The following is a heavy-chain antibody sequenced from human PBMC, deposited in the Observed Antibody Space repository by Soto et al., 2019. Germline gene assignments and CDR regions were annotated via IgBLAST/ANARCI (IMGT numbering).Heavy chain of an antibody. CDR2: ISGSGGNT. V-gene: IGHV3-23*01. CDR1: GFTFSSYA. CDR3: AKIVRGSGWFSDY. J-gene: IGHJ4*02. D-gene: IGHD6-19*01. Sequence: EVQLLESGGGLVQPGGSLRLSCAASGFTFSSYAMSWVRQAPGKGLEWVSAISGSGGNTYYADSVKGRFTISRDNSKNTLYLQMNSLRAEDTAVYYCAKIVRGSGWFSDYWGQGTLVTVSS.